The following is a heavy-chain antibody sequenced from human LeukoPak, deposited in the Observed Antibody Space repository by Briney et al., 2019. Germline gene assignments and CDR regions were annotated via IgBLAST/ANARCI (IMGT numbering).Heavy chain of an antibody. CDR1: GYTFTSYD. CDR3: AKFEFWWLLDFDC. D-gene: IGHD5-12*01. V-gene: IGHV1-8*01. Sequence: ASVKVSCKASGYTFTSYDINWVRQAPGQGLEWMGWVNPNNGSTGFPQTFQGRVTVTRDTSITTADMEVSNLRSEDTAVYYCAKFEFWWLLDFDCWGQGTLVIVSS. J-gene: IGHJ4*02. CDR2: VNPNNGST.